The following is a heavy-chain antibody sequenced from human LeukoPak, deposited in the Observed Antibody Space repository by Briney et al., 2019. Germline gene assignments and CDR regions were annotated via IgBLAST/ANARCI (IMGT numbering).Heavy chain of an antibody. CDR3: ARLVDTREYYFDY. Sequence: GESLKISCKGSGYSFTSYWIGWVRQMPGKGLEGLGFIYPGDSDTRYSPSFQGQVTISADKSISTAYLQWSSLKASDTAMYYCARLVDTREYYFDYWGQGTLVTVSS. CDR2: IYPGDSDT. CDR1: GYSFTSYW. V-gene: IGHV5-51*01. D-gene: IGHD5-18*01. J-gene: IGHJ4*02.